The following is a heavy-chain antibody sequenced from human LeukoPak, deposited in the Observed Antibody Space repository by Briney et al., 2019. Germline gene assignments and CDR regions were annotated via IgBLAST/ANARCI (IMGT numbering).Heavy chain of an antibody. V-gene: IGHV4-39*01. Sequence: SETLSLTCTVSGGSVSSSSYYWGWIRQPPGKGLEWIGSINYSGNTYYNPSLKSRVIMPVDTSKNQFSLNLSSVTAADTAVYYCARRSNYNGSGSYEFDYWGQGALVTVSS. CDR2: INYSGNT. CDR3: ARRSNYNGSGSYEFDY. J-gene: IGHJ4*02. D-gene: IGHD3-10*01. CDR1: GGSVSSSSYY.